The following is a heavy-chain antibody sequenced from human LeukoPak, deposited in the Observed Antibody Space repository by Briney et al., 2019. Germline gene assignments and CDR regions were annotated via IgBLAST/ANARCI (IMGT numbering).Heavy chain of an antibody. CDR3: ARMGPRPYCSSASCYMSI. CDR2: INPNSGGT. Sequence: ASVKVSCKASGYTFTGYYMHWVRQAPGQGLEWMGWINPNSGGTNYAQKFQGRVTMTRDTSISTAYMELSRLRSDDTAVYYCARMGPRPYCSSASCYMSIWGQGTLVTVSS. D-gene: IGHD2-2*02. J-gene: IGHJ4*02. CDR1: GYTFTGYY. V-gene: IGHV1-2*02.